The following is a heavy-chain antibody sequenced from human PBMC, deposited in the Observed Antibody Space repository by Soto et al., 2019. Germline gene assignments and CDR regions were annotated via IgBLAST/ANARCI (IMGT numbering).Heavy chain of an antibody. CDR1: GGSISSYY. CDR3: ARQIVVVPAAMWGKYNWVDP. V-gene: IGHV4-59*08. D-gene: IGHD2-2*01. Sequence: QVQLQESGPGLVKPSETLSLTCTVSGGSISSYYWSWIRQPPGKGLEWIGYIYYSGSTNYNPSLKSRVTKSVDTSKDQCSRKLSSVTAADTAVYYCARQIVVVPAAMWGKYNWVDPWGQGTLVTVSS. CDR2: IYYSGST. J-gene: IGHJ5*02.